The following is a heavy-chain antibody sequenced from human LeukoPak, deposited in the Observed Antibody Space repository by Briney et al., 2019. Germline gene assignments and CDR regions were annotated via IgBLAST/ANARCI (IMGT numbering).Heavy chain of an antibody. D-gene: IGHD2-2*01. V-gene: IGHV3-48*02. CDR1: GFTFSNYW. J-gene: IGHJ4*02. Sequence: RPGGSLRLSCAASGFTFSNYWMHWVRQAPGKGLEWISFIGSSGTSIYYADSVEGRFTISRDNAKNSLYLQMNSLRDEDTAVYYCARNLFGGPAALIDYWGQGTLVTVSS. CDR2: IGSSGTSI. CDR3: ARNLFGGPAALIDY.